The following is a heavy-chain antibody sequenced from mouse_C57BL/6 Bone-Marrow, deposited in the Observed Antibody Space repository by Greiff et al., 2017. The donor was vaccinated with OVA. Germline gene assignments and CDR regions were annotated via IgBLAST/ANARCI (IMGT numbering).Heavy chain of an antibody. CDR1: GYTFTDYY. V-gene: IGHV1-19*01. D-gene: IGHD1-1*01. Sequence: VQLKQSGPVLVKPGASVKMSCKASGYTFTDYYMNWVKQSHGKSLEWIGVINPYNGGTSYNQKFKGKATLTVDKSSSTAYMELNSLTSEDSAVYYCARWDYYGSWFAYWGQGTLVTVSA. J-gene: IGHJ3*01. CDR2: INPYNGGT. CDR3: ARWDYYGSWFAY.